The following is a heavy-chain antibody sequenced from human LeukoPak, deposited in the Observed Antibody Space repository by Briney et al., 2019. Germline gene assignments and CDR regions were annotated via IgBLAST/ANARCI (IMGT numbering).Heavy chain of an antibody. Sequence: ASVKVSCKASVYTFTSYYMHWVRQAPGQGLEWMGIINPSGGSTSYAQKFQGRVTMTRDTSTSTVYMELSSLRSEDTAVYYCARGPITIFGVVIAYYFDCWGQGTLVTVSS. CDR2: INPSGGST. CDR1: VYTFTSYY. J-gene: IGHJ4*02. D-gene: IGHD3-3*01. V-gene: IGHV1-46*01. CDR3: ARGPITIFGVVIAYYFDC.